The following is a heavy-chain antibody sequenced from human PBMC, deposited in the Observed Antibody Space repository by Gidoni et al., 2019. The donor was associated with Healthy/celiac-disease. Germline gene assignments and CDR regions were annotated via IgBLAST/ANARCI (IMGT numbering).Heavy chain of an antibody. J-gene: IGHJ4*02. Sequence: EVQLLESGGGLVQPGGSVRLSGAPSGFPFGCYTMAWFRQAPGKGLAWVSAISGSGGSTYYAVPVKGRFSISRDNSKNTLYLQMNSLRAEDTAVYYCAKATVTTLYFDYWGQGTLVTVSS. V-gene: IGHV3-23*01. CDR3: AKATVTTLYFDY. D-gene: IGHD4-17*01. CDR2: ISGSGGST. CDR1: GFPFGCYT.